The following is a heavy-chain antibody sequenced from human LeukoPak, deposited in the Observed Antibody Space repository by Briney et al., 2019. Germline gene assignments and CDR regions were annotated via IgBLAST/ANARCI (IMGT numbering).Heavy chain of an antibody. D-gene: IGHD3-16*01. CDR2: IRYDGSNK. V-gene: IGHV3-30*02. J-gene: IGHJ6*03. Sequence: HPGGSLRLSCAASGFTFSSYGMHWVRQAPGKGLEWVAFIRYDGSNKYYADSVKGRFTISRDNSKNTLYLQMNSLRAEDTAVYYCARGIMTPYYMDVWGKGTTVSVSS. CDR1: GFTFSSYG. CDR3: ARGIMTPYYMDV.